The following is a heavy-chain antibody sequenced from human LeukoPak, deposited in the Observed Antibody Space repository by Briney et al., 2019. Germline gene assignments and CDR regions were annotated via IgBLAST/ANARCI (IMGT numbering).Heavy chain of an antibody. CDR1: GGSISSGNW. J-gene: IGHJ4*02. CDR2: IYHSGST. Sequence: WETLSLTCAVSGGSISSGNWWSWVRQPPGKGLEWIGEIYHSGSTNYNPSLKSRVTISVDKSKNQFSLKLTSVTAADTAVYDCAKIRNYYFDYWGQGTLVTVSS. CDR3: AKIRNYYFDY. D-gene: IGHD1-1*01. V-gene: IGHV4-4*02.